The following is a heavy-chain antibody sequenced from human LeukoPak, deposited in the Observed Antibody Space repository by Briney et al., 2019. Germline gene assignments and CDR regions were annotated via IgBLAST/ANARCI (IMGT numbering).Heavy chain of an antibody. CDR3: ARGPIEGSGWYLFVY. J-gene: IGHJ4*02. D-gene: IGHD6-19*01. V-gene: IGHV3-53*01. Sequence: GGSLRLSCAASGFTVSSNYMSWVRQAPGKGLEWVSVIYSGGSTYYADSVKGRFTISRDNSKNTLYLQMNSLRAEDTAVYYCARGPIEGSGWYLFVYWGQGALVTVSS. CDR2: IYSGGST. CDR1: GFTVSSNY.